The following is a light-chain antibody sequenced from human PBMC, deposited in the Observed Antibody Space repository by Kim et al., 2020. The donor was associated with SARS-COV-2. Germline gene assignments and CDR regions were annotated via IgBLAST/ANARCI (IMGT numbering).Light chain of an antibody. CDR1: HAISDR. V-gene: IGKV1-5*03. Sequence: ASVGDRVTITCRASHAISDRLGWYQQKLGKATKLLIYKASTLESGVPSRFSGSGAGTEFTLTINSLQPDDFATYYCQHYNSYSLTFGGGTKVDIK. CDR3: QHYNSYSLT. CDR2: KAS. J-gene: IGKJ4*01.